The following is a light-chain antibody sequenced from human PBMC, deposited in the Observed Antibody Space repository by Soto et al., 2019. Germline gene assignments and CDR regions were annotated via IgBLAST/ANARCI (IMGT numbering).Light chain of an antibody. J-gene: IGKJ2*01. V-gene: IGKV1-5*01. CDR3: QQYNTYSYT. CDR2: DAS. Sequence: DIQMTQSPSTLSASVGDRVTITCRASQSISVWLAWYQQKPGKPPKLLIYDASSLESGVPSRFSGSGSGTEFTLTINSLQPDDFATYYCQQYNTYSYTFGQGTNLEIK. CDR1: QSISVW.